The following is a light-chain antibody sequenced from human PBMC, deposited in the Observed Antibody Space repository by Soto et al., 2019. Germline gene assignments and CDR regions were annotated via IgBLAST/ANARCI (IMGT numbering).Light chain of an antibody. CDR1: QGISDW. Sequence: DIQMTQSPSTLSASVGDRVTITCRASQGISDWLAWYQQKPGKAPKLLIYKASTLESGVPSRFSGGGSGTDFTLTISSLQPDDFATYYCQQYNSYSRTFGQGTKVEIK. J-gene: IGKJ1*01. CDR2: KAS. V-gene: IGKV1-5*03. CDR3: QQYNSYSRT.